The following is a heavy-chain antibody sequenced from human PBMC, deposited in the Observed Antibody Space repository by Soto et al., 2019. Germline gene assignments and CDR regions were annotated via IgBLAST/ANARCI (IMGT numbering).Heavy chain of an antibody. CDR1: GFTFSSYA. Sequence: GGSLRLSCAASGFTFSSYAMSWVRQAPGKGLEWVSAISGSGGSTYYADSVKGRFTISRDNSKNTLYLQMNSLRAEDTAVYYCAKEPQITTYDIVYFDYWGQGTLVTVSS. J-gene: IGHJ4*02. D-gene: IGHD3-22*01. CDR2: ISGSGGST. CDR3: AKEPQITTYDIVYFDY. V-gene: IGHV3-23*01.